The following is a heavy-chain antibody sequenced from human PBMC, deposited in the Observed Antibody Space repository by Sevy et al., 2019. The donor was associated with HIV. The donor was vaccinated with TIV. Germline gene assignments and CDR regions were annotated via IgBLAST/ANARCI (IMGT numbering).Heavy chain of an antibody. D-gene: IGHD4-17*01. V-gene: IGHV3-48*03. Sequence: GGSLRLSCAASGFTFSSYEMNWVRQAPGKGLEWVSAISSSGSTIYYADSVKGRFTISRDNAKNSLYLQMNSLRAEDMAVYYCARDPSYGDSTYGMDVWGQGTTVTVSS. CDR1: GFTFSSYE. J-gene: IGHJ6*02. CDR2: ISSSGSTI. CDR3: ARDPSYGDSTYGMDV.